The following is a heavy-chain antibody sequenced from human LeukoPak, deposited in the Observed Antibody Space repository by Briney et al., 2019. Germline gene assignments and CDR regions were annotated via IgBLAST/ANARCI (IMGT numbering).Heavy chain of an antibody. CDR1: GYIFTYYY. J-gene: IGHJ4*02. CDR2: LNSSGGST. Sequence: ASGKVSCKRAGYIFTYYYIHGVRQAPGQGLEWMGVLNSSGGSTTYAQKVQGRITMTRDASTSTVYMELRSLRSEDTAVYYCARDRWELPSYFDYWGQGTLVTVSS. D-gene: IGHD1-26*01. CDR3: ARDRWELPSYFDY. V-gene: IGHV1-46*01.